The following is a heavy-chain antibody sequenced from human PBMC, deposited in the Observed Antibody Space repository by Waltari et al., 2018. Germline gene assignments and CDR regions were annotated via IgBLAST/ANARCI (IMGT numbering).Heavy chain of an antibody. CDR3: ARRAGYYYDSSGYYPN. CDR1: GGSFSGYY. CDR2: INHSGST. Sequence: QVQLQQWGAGLLKPSETLSLTCAVYGGSFSGYYWSWIRQPPGKGLEWIGEINHSGSTNYNPSLKSRVTISVDTSKNQFSLKLSSVTAADTAVYYCARRAGYYYDSSGYYPNWGRGTLVTVSS. V-gene: IGHV4-34*01. D-gene: IGHD3-22*01. J-gene: IGHJ4*02.